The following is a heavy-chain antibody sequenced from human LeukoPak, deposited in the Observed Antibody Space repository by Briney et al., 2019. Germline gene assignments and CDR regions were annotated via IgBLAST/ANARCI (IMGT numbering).Heavy chain of an antibody. D-gene: IGHD2-21*01. CDR1: GFTLSSYA. J-gene: IGHJ4*02. V-gene: IGHV3-23*01. CDR3: AKAPVTTCRGAYCYPFDY. Sequence: GSLRLSCAASGFTLSSYAMSWVRQAPGKGLEWVSAISDSGNTYHADTVKGRFTISRDSSKNTLFLQMNRLRPEDAAVYYCAKAPVTTCRGAYCYPFDYWGQGTLVTVSS. CDR2: ISDSGNT.